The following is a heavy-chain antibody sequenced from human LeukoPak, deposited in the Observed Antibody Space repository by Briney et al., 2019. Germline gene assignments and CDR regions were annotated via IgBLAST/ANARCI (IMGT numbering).Heavy chain of an antibody. CDR3: ARVNEGYCSGGSCYSCDY. D-gene: IGHD2-15*01. CDR1: GGSISGGGYY. CDR2: IYYSGST. J-gene: IGHJ4*02. Sequence: SQTLSLTCTVSGGSISGGGYYWSWIRQHPGEGLEWIGYIYYSGSTNYNPSLKSRVTISVDTSKNQFSLKLSSVTAADTAVYYCARVNEGYCSGGSCYSCDYWGQGTLVTVSS. V-gene: IGHV4-31*03.